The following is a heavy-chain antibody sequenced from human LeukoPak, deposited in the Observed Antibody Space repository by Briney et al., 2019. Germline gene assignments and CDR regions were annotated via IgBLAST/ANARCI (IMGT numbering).Heavy chain of an antibody. CDR3: ARGVGDCSSTSCYGNWFDP. D-gene: IGHD2-2*01. V-gene: IGHV4-34*01. J-gene: IGHJ5*02. Sequence: SETLFLTCAIYGGSFRGYYWSWIRQPPGKGLEWIGEINHSGSTNYNPSLKSRVTISVDTSKNQFSLKLSSVTAADTAVYYCARGVGDCSSTSCYGNWFDPWGQGTLVTVSS. CDR1: GGSFRGYY. CDR2: INHSGST.